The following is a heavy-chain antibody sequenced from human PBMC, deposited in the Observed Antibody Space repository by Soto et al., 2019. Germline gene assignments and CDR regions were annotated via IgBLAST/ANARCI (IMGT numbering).Heavy chain of an antibody. Sequence: SVKVSCKASGGTFSSYAISWVRQAPGQGLEWMGGIIPIFGTANYAQKFQGRVTITADESTSAAYMELSSLRSEDTAVYYCARDRKVALYYYYGMDVWGQGTTVTVSS. CDR1: GGTFSSYA. J-gene: IGHJ6*02. V-gene: IGHV1-69*13. CDR2: IIPIFGTA. D-gene: IGHD5-12*01. CDR3: ARDRKVALYYYYGMDV.